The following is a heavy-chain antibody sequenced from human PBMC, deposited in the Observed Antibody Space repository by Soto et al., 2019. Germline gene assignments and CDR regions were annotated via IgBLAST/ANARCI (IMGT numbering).Heavy chain of an antibody. V-gene: IGHV1-69*01. CDR1: GGTFSSSA. CDR3: ARALVVATFKGYALDI. CDR2: LIPIFGTA. Sequence: QVQLVQSGAEVKKPGSSVKVSCKASGGTFSSSAISRVRQAPGHGLEWMGGLIPIFGTANYAQKFQGRVTITADESTRTAYMELSSLRSEDTAVYYCARALVVATFKGYALDIWGQGTMVTVSS. D-gene: IGHD1-26*01. J-gene: IGHJ3*02.